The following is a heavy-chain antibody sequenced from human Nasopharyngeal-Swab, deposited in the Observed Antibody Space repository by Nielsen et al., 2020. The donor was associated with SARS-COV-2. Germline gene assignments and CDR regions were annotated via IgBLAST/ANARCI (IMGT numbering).Heavy chain of an antibody. V-gene: IGHV3-7*01. Sequence: GGSLRLSCAASGFTFSSHSMSWVRQAPGKGLEWVANIKQDGSEKYYVDSVKGRFTISRDNAKNSLYLQMNSLRAEDTAVYYCAREAVAGYFDYWGQGTLVTVSS. CDR3: AREAVAGYFDY. D-gene: IGHD6-19*01. CDR1: GFTFSSHS. J-gene: IGHJ4*02. CDR2: IKQDGSEK.